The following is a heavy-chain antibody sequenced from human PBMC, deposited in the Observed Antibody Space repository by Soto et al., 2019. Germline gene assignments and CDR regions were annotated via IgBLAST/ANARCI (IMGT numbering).Heavy chain of an antibody. CDR3: SMRGYNYGRPFEF. D-gene: IGHD5-18*01. J-gene: IGHJ4*02. CDR2: IYYSGN. CDR1: GGSISNFH. V-gene: IGHV4-59*01. Sequence: SETLSLTCNVSGGSISNFHLSWIRQPPGKGLEWIGYIYYSGNYYNPSPTSRVSITLDKSKKQFSLHLKSVTAADRALYSSSMRGYNYGRPFEFWGQGTRVTVSS.